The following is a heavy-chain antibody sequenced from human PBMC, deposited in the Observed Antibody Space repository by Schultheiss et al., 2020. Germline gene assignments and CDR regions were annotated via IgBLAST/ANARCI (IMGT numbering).Heavy chain of an antibody. CDR3: TRPAAKALSRGIDY. Sequence: SETLSLTCTVSGGSFSSSSPHWGWVRQPPGKGLEWIGTISYSGPTYYNPSLKSRVTISVDASKNQLSLKLTSMTAADTAVYYCTRPAAKALSRGIDYWGQGTLVTVSS. CDR2: ISYSGPT. J-gene: IGHJ4*02. V-gene: IGHV4-39*01. CDR1: GGSFSSSSPH. D-gene: IGHD3-16*01.